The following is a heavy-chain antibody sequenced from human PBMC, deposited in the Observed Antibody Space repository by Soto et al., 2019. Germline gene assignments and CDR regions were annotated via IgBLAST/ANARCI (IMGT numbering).Heavy chain of an antibody. CDR2: INAGNGNT. CDR3: ARGVRNMVRGVIITPFDY. D-gene: IGHD3-10*01. J-gene: IGHJ4*02. CDR1: GYTFTSYA. Sequence: ASVKVSCKASGYTFTSYAMHWVRQAPGQRLEWMGWINAGNGNTKYSQKFQGRVTITRDTSASTAYMELSSLRSEDTVVYYCARGVRNMVRGVIITPFDYWGQGTLVTVSS. V-gene: IGHV1-3*01.